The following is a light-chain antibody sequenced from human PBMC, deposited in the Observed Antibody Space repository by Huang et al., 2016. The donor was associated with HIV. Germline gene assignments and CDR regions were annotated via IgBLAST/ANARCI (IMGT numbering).Light chain of an antibody. CDR1: QSVLYSSNSKNY. J-gene: IGKJ1*01. CDR3: QQYYSIPQT. CDR2: WAS. V-gene: IGKV4-1*01. Sequence: DIVMTQSPDSLAVSLGERATIKCRSRQSVLYSSNSKNYLAWFQQKPGQAPRLIIYWASSRESGVPDRVSGSGSGTDFTLTISSLEAEDAAVYYCQQYYSIPQTFGQGTKVEI.